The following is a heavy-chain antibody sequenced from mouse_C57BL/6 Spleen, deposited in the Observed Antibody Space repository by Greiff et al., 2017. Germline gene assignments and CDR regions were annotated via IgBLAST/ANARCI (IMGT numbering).Heavy chain of an antibody. CDR2: ISDGGSYT. CDR1: GFTFGSFA. V-gene: IGHV5-4*01. J-gene: IGHJ1*03. CDR3: AGWDYGSSYWYFDV. Sequence: VQLKESGGGLVKPGGSLKLSCEASGFTFGSFAMSWVRQTPEKRLGWVATISDGGSYTYFPDNVKGRFTFSRDNAKNNLYLQMSHLKSEDTAMYYCAGWDYGSSYWYFDVWGTGTTVTVSS. D-gene: IGHD1-1*01.